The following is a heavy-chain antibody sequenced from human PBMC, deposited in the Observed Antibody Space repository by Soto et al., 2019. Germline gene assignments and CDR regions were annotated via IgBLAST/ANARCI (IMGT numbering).Heavy chain of an antibody. CDR2: ISSGSSYI. D-gene: IGHD5-18*01. CDR1: GFTFSSYS. V-gene: IGHV3-21*01. CDR3: AREARYSYGYVSLDYYYYGMDV. J-gene: IGHJ6*02. Sequence: GGSLRLSCAASGFTFSSYSMNWVRQAPGKGLEWVSSISSGSSYIYYADSVKGRFTISRDNAKNSLYLQMNSLRAEDTAVYYCAREARYSYGYVSLDYYYYGMDVWGQGTTVTVSS.